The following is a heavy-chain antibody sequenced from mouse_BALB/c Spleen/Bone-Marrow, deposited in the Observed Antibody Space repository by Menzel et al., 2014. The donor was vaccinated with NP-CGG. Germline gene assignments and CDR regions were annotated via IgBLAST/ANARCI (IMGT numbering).Heavy chain of an antibody. CDR1: GYTFTSYW. J-gene: IGHJ2*01. V-gene: IGHV1-7*01. Sequence: QVQLQQSGAELAKPGASVKMSCKASGYTFTSYWMHWVKQRPGQGLEWIGYINPSTGYTEYNQKFKDKATLTANKSSGPAYMQLSSLTSEDSAVYYCASTTVVDYWGQGTTLTVSS. CDR3: ASTTVVDY. CDR2: INPSTGYT. D-gene: IGHD1-1*01.